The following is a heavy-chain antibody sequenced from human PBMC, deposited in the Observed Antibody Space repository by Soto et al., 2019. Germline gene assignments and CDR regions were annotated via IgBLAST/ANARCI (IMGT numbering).Heavy chain of an antibody. D-gene: IGHD3-10*01. Sequence: EVQLLESGGDVVQPGGSLRLSCATSGFPFSAFAMNWVRHAPGKGLEWVSGIGGSGASIYYADSVKGRFTISRDNSKNTVYLQMNSLRAEDTAFYYCGRSVRPLSWFDPWGQGTLVTVCS. V-gene: IGHV3-23*01. CDR3: GRSVRPLSWFDP. CDR2: IGGSGASI. CDR1: GFPFSAFA. J-gene: IGHJ5*02.